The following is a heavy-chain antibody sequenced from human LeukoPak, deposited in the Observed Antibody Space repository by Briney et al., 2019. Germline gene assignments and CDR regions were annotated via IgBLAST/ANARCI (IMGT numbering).Heavy chain of an antibody. CDR1: GFTFSSYA. Sequence: GGTLRLSCAASGFTFSSYAMHWVRQAPGKGLEWVALIPYDGSNKYYADSVKGRFTVSRDNSKNTLYLQMNSLRAEDTAVYYCVRGAYSSSWLNFDYWGQGTLVTVSS. V-gene: IGHV3-30*04. D-gene: IGHD6-13*01. CDR2: IPYDGSNK. J-gene: IGHJ4*02. CDR3: VRGAYSSSWLNFDY.